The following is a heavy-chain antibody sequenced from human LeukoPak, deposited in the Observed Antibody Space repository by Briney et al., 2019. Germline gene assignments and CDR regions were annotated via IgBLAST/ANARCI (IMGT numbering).Heavy chain of an antibody. CDR3: AREELLAISSGWFWDY. V-gene: IGHV3-21*01. CDR1: GFTFSSYS. CDR2: ISSSSSYI. J-gene: IGHJ4*02. D-gene: IGHD6-19*01. Sequence: GGSLRLSCAASGFTFSSYSMNWVRQAPGKGLEWVSSISSSSSYIYYADSVKGRFTISRDNAKNSLYLQMNSLRAEDTAVYYCAREELLAISSGWFWDYWGQGTLVTVSS.